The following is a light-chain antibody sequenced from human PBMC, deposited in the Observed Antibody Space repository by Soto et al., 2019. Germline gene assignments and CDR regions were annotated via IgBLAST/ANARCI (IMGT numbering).Light chain of an antibody. CDR3: QQYGTSPRT. Sequence: EIVLTQSPGTLSLSPGERATLSCRSSQSVIYNYLAWYQQKPGQAPRLLIYGVSTRATGIPDRFSGSGSGTDFTLTISRLDPEDFAVYYCQQYGTSPRTFGQGTKVDI. J-gene: IGKJ1*01. V-gene: IGKV3-20*01. CDR1: QSVIYNY. CDR2: GVS.